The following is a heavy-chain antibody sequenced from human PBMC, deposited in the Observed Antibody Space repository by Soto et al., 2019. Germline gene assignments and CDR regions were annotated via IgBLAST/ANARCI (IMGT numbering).Heavy chain of an antibody. CDR3: ASGGVPAGSSDY. Sequence: QVQLVQSGAEVKKPGASVKVSCKASGYTFTSYGYGISWVRQAPGQGLEWMGWISAYNGNTNYAQKFQGRVTMTTDXYTSTAYMELRSLRSDDTAVYYCASGGVPAGSSDYWGQGTLVTVSA. CDR2: ISAYNGNT. J-gene: IGHJ4*02. CDR1: GYTFTSYGYG. D-gene: IGHD2-2*01. V-gene: IGHV1-18*01.